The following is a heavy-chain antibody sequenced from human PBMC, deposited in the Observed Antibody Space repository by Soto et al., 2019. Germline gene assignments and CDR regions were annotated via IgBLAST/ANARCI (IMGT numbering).Heavy chain of an antibody. CDR2: IYYSGST. D-gene: IGHD4-17*01. CDR1: GGSISSSSYY. Sequence: SETLSLTCTVSGGSISSSSYYWGWIRQPPGKGLEWIGSIYYSGSTYYNPSLKSRVTISVDTSKNQFSLKLSSVTAADTAVYYCARQVTTSLLYYFDYWGQGTLVTVSS. V-gene: IGHV4-39*01. J-gene: IGHJ4*02. CDR3: ARQVTTSLLYYFDY.